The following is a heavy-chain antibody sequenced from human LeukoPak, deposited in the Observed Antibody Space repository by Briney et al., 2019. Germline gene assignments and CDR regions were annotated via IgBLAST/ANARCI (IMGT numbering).Heavy chain of an antibody. CDR1: GGTFSSYA. Sequence: SVKVSCKASGGTFSSYAISWVRQAPGQGLEWMGRIIPILGIANYAQKFQGRVTITADKSTSTAYVELSSLRSEDTAVYYCAREGSPDIVATGTDYWGQGTLVTVSS. V-gene: IGHV1-69*04. CDR2: IIPILGIA. J-gene: IGHJ4*02. D-gene: IGHD5-12*01. CDR3: AREGSPDIVATGTDY.